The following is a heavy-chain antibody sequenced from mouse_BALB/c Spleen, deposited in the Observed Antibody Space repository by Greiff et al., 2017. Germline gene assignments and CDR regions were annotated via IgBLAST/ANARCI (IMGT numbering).Heavy chain of an antibody. V-gene: IGHV5-15*02. J-gene: IGHJ3*01. D-gene: IGHD3-2*01. CDR2: ISNLAYSI. CDR1: GFTFSDYG. Sequence: EVKLVESGGGLVQPGGSRKLSCAASGFTFSDYGMAWVRQAPGKGPEWVAFISNLAYSIYYADTVTGRFTISRENAKNTLYLEMSSLRSEDTAMYYCARDDSSGYWFAYWGQGTLVTVSA. CDR3: ARDDSSGYWFAY.